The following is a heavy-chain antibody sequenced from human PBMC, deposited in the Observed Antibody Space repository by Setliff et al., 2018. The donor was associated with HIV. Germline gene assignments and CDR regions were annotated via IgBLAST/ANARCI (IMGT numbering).Heavy chain of an antibody. CDR1: GYSFTDYF. Sequence: SVKVSCKASGYSFTDYFMHWVRQAPGQGLEWMGWISPNNGDKNIPQSFQGRVTMTRDTSINTAYMELSGLRSDDTAMYYCARQLSNSLDFWGQGTLVTVSS. V-gene: IGHV1-2*02. D-gene: IGHD7-27*01. CDR3: ARQLSNSLDF. J-gene: IGHJ4*02. CDR2: ISPNNGDK.